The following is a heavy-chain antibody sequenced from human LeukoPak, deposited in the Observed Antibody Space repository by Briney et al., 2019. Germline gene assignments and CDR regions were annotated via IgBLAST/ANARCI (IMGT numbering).Heavy chain of an antibody. CDR3: ARSGRRQYGMDV. Sequence: GASVKVSCKASGYTFTSYYMHWVRQAPGQGLEWMGIINPSGGSTSYAQKFRGRVTMTRDTSTSTVYMELSSLRSEDAAVYYCARSGRRQYGMDVWGQGTTVTVSS. J-gene: IGHJ6*02. CDR1: GYTFTSYY. CDR2: INPSGGST. V-gene: IGHV1-46*01. D-gene: IGHD6-25*01.